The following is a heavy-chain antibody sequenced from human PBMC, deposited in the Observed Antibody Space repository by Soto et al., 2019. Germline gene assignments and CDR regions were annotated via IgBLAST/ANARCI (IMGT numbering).Heavy chain of an antibody. CDR3: AREVTAPSYYYYYGMDV. J-gene: IGHJ6*02. CDR1: GDSVSSNSSA. D-gene: IGHD4-4*01. Sequence: SQTLSLTCAISGDSVSSNSSAWNWIRQSPSRVLEWLGRTYYRSKWYNDYEVSVKSRITINPDTSKNQFSLQLNSVTPEDTAVYYCAREVTAPSYYYYYGMDVWGQGTTVTVSS. V-gene: IGHV6-1*01. CDR2: TYYRSKWYN.